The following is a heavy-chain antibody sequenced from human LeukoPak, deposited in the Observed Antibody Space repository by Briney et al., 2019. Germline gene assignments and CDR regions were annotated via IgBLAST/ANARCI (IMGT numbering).Heavy chain of an antibody. V-gene: IGHV4-34*01. CDR3: ARGGGRGFDY. CDR2: INHSGST. J-gene: IGHJ4*02. D-gene: IGHD3-16*01. CDR1: GGSFSGYY. Sequence: SETLSLTCAVYGGSFSGYYWSWIRQPPGKGLEWIGEINHSGSTNYNPSLKSRVTISVDTSKNQFSLKLSSVAAADTDVYYCARGGGRGFDYWGQGTLVTVSS.